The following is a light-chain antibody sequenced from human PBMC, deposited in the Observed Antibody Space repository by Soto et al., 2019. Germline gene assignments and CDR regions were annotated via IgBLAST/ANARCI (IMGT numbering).Light chain of an antibody. V-gene: IGKV1-5*01. Sequence: DIQMTQSPSTLSASVGDRVTITCRASQTISNWLAWYQQKPGKAPWLLIYDASSLESGAPSRFSGSGSGTEFSLTISSLQPDDFATYYCQQYNSYWTFSQGTKVEIK. J-gene: IGKJ1*01. CDR2: DAS. CDR1: QTISNW. CDR3: QQYNSYWT.